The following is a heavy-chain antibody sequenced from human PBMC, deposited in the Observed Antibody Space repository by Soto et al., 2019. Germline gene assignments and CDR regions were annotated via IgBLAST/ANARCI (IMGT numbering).Heavy chain of an antibody. CDR1: GASISGFY. V-gene: IGHV4-4*07. CDR2: IYATGTT. Sequence: SETLSLTCTFSGASISGFYWSWIRKAAGKGLEWIGRIYATGTTDYNPSLKSRVMMSVDTSKKQFSLKLRSVTAADTAVYYCVRDGTKTLRDWLDPWGQGISVTVS. J-gene: IGHJ5*02. CDR3: VRDGTKTLRDWLDP. D-gene: IGHD1-1*01.